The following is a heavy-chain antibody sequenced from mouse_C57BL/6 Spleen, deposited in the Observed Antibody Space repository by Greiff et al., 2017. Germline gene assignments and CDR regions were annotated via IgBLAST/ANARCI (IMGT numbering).Heavy chain of an antibody. CDR3: ARLTGTVYYAMDY. CDR1: GYTFTSYW. J-gene: IGHJ4*01. D-gene: IGHD4-1*01. Sequence: VQLKQPGAELVMPGASVKLSCKASGYTFTSYWMHWVKQRPGQGLEWIGEIDPSDSYTNYNQKFKGKSTLTVDKSSSTAYMQLSSLTSEDSAVYFCARLTGTVYYAMDYWGQGTSVTVSS. V-gene: IGHV1-69*01. CDR2: IDPSDSYT.